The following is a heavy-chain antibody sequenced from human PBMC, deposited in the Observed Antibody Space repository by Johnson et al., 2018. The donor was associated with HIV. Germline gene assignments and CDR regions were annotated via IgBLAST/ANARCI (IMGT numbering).Heavy chain of an antibody. CDR3: ARDSTPWGGEHVGYAFDL. CDR1: GFTFSTYG. J-gene: IGHJ3*01. Sequence: VQLVESGGGVVQPGTSLRLSCAASGFTFSTYGMHWVRQAPGKGLEWVAVISYDGTYEFYADSVKGRFTISRDNSKSTLYLQMSSLRVEDTAVYYCARDSTPWGGEHVGYAFDLWGRGTLVTVSS. V-gene: IGHV3-30*03. CDR2: ISYDGTYE. D-gene: IGHD4-17*01.